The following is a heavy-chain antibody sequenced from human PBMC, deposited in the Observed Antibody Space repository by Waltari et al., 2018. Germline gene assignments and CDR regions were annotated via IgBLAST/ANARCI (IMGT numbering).Heavy chain of an antibody. V-gene: IGHV4-38-2*01. J-gene: IGHJ4*02. Sequence: QVQLQESGPGLVKPSETLSLTCAVSGYSISSGYYWGWIRQPPGKGLEWIGSIYHSGRTYDNPSRKSRVTISVDTSKNQFSLKLSSVTAADTAVYYCARQGDGYCSSTSCYKDHYFDYWGQGTLVTVSS. CDR3: ARQGDGYCSSTSCYKDHYFDY. CDR1: GYSISSGYY. D-gene: IGHD2-2*02. CDR2: IYHSGRT.